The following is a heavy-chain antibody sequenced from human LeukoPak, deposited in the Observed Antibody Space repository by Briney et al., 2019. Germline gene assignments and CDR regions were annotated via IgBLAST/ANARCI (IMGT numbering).Heavy chain of an antibody. CDR3: ARIPSQQVVTGYFDY. CDR2: INHSGNT. D-gene: IGHD6-13*01. CDR1: GGSFSGYY. Sequence: SETLSLTCAVYGGSFSGYYWSWIRQPPGKGLEWIGEINHSGNTNFNPSLESRVTISVDPSKNQFSLKLSSVTAADTGVFYCARIPSQQVVTGYFDYWGQGTLVTVSS. J-gene: IGHJ4*02. V-gene: IGHV4-34*01.